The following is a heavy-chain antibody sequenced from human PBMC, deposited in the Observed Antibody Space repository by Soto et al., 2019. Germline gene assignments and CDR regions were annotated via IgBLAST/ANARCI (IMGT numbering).Heavy chain of an antibody. Sequence: PGGSLRLSCASSGFHFNNYAMSWVRQAPGKGLEWVSAIRGTDESTYYAQSVKGRFTISRDNSKNTLNLQMNSLRAEDTAVYYCAKSRSVEDGFDIWGQGTMVTVSS. CDR3: AKSRSVEDGFDI. V-gene: IGHV3-23*01. CDR1: GFHFNNYA. J-gene: IGHJ3*02. CDR2: IRGTDEST.